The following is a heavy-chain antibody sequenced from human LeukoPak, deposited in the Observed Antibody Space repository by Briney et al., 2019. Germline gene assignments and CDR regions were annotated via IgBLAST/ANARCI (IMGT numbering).Heavy chain of an antibody. CDR3: ARGVGYCSSTSCSDPYHFDY. V-gene: IGHV1-8*01. D-gene: IGHD2-2*01. J-gene: IGHJ4*02. CDR2: MNPNSGNT. Sequence: GASVKVSCKASGYTFTSYDIIWVRQATGQGLEWMGWMNPNSGNTGYAQKFQGRVTMTRNTSISTAYMELSSLRSEDTAVYYCARGVGYCSSTSCSDPYHFDYWGQGTLVTVSS. CDR1: GYTFTSYD.